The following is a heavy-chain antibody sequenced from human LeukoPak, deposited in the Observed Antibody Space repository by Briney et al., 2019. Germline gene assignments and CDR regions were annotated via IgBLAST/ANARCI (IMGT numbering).Heavy chain of an antibody. CDR2: IKSKTDGGTT. CDR1: GFTFSNAW. D-gene: IGHD3-3*01. V-gene: IGHV3-15*01. CDR3: AKNKGPAIFGVVPVDY. Sequence: GGSLRLSCAASGFTFSNAWMSWVRQAPGKGLEWVGRIKSKTDGGTTDYAAPVKGRFTISRDDSKNTLYLQMNSLKTEDTAVYYCAKNKGPAIFGVVPVDYWGQGTLVTVSS. J-gene: IGHJ4*02.